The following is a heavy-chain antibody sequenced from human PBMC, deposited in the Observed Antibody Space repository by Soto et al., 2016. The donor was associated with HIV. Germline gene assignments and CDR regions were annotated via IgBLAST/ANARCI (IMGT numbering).Heavy chain of an antibody. CDR2: INPNSGGT. CDR1: GYTFTGYY. Sequence: QVQLVQSGAEVKKPGASVKVSCKASGYTFTGYYMHWVRQAPGRGLEWMGWINPNSGGTNYAQKFQGRVTITRNTSINTAYMELSSLRSDDTAVYYCAVRRGTEFGYWGQGTLVTVSS. CDR3: AVRRGTEFGY. J-gene: IGHJ4*02. V-gene: IGHV1-2*02. D-gene: IGHD1-26*01.